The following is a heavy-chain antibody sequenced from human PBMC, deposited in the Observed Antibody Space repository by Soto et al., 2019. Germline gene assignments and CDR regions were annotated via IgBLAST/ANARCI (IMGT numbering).Heavy chain of an antibody. CDR2: ISSSGSTI. Sequence: GGSLRLSCAASGFTFSDYYMSWIRQAPGKGLEWVSYISSSGSTIYYADSVKGRFTISRDNAKNSLYLQMNSLRAEDTAVYYCASCSGGSCYSEAFDIWGQGTMVTVSS. J-gene: IGHJ3*02. CDR3: ASCSGGSCYSEAFDI. D-gene: IGHD2-15*01. CDR1: GFTFSDYY. V-gene: IGHV3-11*01.